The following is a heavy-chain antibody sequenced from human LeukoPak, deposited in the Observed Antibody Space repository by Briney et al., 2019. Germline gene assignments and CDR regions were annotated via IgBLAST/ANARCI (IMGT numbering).Heavy chain of an antibody. CDR1: GFTFSSHA. Sequence: PGGSLRLSCAASGFTFSSHAMSWVRQAPGKGLEWVSAISGSGGSTYYADSVKGRFTISRDNSKNTLYLQMNSLRAEDTAVYYCARYCSSTSCYVRFDYWGQGTLVTVSS. J-gene: IGHJ4*02. V-gene: IGHV3-23*01. CDR2: ISGSGGST. D-gene: IGHD2-2*01. CDR3: ARYCSSTSCYVRFDY.